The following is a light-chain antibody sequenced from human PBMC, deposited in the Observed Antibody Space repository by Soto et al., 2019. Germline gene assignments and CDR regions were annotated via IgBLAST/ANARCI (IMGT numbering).Light chain of an antibody. CDR2: GAS. V-gene: IGKV3-11*01. CDR3: QQYFTSPIT. J-gene: IGKJ5*01. CDR1: QSVSVN. Sequence: EVVLTQSPAILSLSPGERATLSCRASQSVSVNFAWYQHKPGQAPRLLISGASNRASGIPARFSAWGSGTDFTLTISRVDPADFAFYYCQQYFTSPITFGQGTRLEIK.